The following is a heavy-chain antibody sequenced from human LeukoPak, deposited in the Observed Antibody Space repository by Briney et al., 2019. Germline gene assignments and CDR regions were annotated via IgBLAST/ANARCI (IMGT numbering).Heavy chain of an antibody. J-gene: IGHJ6*02. CDR2: IYSGGST. CDR3: ARAPRGSSNYYYYGMDV. CDR1: GFIFNNYG. V-gene: IGHV3-66*01. Sequence: PGGSLRLSCAASGFIFNNYGLIWVRQAPGKGLEWVSVIYSGGSTYYADSVKGRFTISRDNSKNTLYLQMNSLRAEDTAVYYCARAPRGSSNYYYYGMDVWGQGTTVTVSS. D-gene: IGHD1-26*01.